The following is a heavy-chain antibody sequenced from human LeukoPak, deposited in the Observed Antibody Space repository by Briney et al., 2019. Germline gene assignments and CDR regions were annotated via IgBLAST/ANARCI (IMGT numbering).Heavy chain of an antibody. Sequence: GGSLRLSCAASDFTVSSHYMAWVRQAPGKGLELISCIYSGGGTYHVDSVKGRFTISRDNSKNTVYLHMNSLRAEDAAVYYCARGVLGASDTYFFDYWGQGAPVTVSS. CDR3: ARGVLGASDTYFFDY. CDR1: DFTVSSHY. J-gene: IGHJ4*02. CDR2: IYSGGGT. V-gene: IGHV3-53*01. D-gene: IGHD1-26*01.